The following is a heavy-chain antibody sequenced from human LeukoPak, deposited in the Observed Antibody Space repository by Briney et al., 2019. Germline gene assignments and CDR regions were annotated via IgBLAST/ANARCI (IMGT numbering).Heavy chain of an antibody. CDR2: ISNSGST. Sequence: SETRSLTCTVPGGSISSHYWTWIRQSPVKGLEWIGDISNSGSTSYNPCLKSRVTISIDTSKNQFSLKLSSVTAADTAVYYCGRYALVGYFSYYYMDVWGKGTTVTVSS. CDR1: GGSISSHY. D-gene: IGHD2-15*01. CDR3: GRYALVGYFSYYYMDV. V-gene: IGHV4-59*11. J-gene: IGHJ6*03.